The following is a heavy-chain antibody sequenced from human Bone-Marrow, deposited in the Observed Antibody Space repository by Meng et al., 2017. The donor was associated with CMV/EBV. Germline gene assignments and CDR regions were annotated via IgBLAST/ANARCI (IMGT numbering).Heavy chain of an antibody. Sequence: ASVKVSCKASGYTFTNYDINWLRHASGQGLEWMGWMNPDSGNTGSAQKFQGRLTMMRNTAISTTYMELTSLRSKDTAIYVCARGHRPAAAYYNYYYGMDDCGQGTTVTVSS. D-gene: IGHD2-2*01. CDR2: MNPDSGNT. CDR1: GYTFTNYD. V-gene: IGHV1-8*02. CDR3: ARGHRPAAAYYNYYYGMDD. J-gene: IGHJ6*02.